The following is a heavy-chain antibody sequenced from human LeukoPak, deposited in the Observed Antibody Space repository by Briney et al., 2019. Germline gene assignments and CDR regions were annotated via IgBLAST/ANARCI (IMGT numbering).Heavy chain of an antibody. CDR1: GYTFTGFY. D-gene: IGHD1-14*01. CDR3: ARGGNNWNHGGMFYGHNWFDP. CDR2: INPNRGAT. Sequence: ASMKVSCKASGYTFTGFYMHWVRQAPGQGLEWMGWINPNRGATNYAQKVQGRVTMTRDTSISPAYMELSRLRSDDTAVYYCARGGNNWNHGGMFYGHNWFDPWGQGTLVTVSS. V-gene: IGHV1-2*02. J-gene: IGHJ5*02.